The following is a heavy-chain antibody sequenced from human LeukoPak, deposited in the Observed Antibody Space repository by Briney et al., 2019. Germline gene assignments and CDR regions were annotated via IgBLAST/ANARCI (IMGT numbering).Heavy chain of an antibody. CDR1: GFTVSSND. Sequence: PGGPLRLSCAASGFTVSSNDMSWVRQAPGKGLEWVSVIYSGGRTFYADSVKGRFTISRDNSKNTLYLQMNSLRAEDTAVCYCAIYDSSGYYNYWGQGTLVTVSS. D-gene: IGHD3-22*01. CDR2: IYSGGRT. J-gene: IGHJ4*02. CDR3: AIYDSSGYYNY. V-gene: IGHV3-53*01.